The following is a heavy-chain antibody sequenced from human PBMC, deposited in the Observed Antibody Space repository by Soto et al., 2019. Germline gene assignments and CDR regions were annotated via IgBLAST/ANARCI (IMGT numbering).Heavy chain of an antibody. CDR3: AREVVTAGNYYYYCYGMDV. CDR2: INPSGGST. J-gene: IGHJ6*02. CDR1: GYTFTSYY. Sequence: GASVKVSCKASGYTFTSYYMHWVRQAPGQGLEWMGIINPSGGSTSYAQKFQGRVTMTRDTSTSTVYMELSSLRSEDTAVYYCAREVVTAGNYYYYCYGMDVWGQGTTVTVSS. D-gene: IGHD5-18*01. V-gene: IGHV1-46*01.